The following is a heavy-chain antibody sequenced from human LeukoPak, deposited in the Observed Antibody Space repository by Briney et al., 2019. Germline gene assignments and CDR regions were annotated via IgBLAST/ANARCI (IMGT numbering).Heavy chain of an antibody. V-gene: IGHV3-23*01. Sequence: PGGSLRLSCAASGFTFSSYAMSWVRQAPGKGLEWVSAISGSGGSTYYADSVKGRFTISRDNSKNTLYLLMNSLRAEDTAIYYCAKSQSLLSLGGPFDSWGQGTLVTVSS. D-gene: IGHD3-16*01. CDR1: GFTFSSYA. J-gene: IGHJ4*02. CDR2: ISGSGGST. CDR3: AKSQSLLSLGGPFDS.